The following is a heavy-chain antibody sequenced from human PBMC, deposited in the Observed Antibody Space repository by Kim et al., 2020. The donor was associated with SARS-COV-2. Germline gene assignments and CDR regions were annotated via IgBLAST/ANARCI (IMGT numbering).Heavy chain of an antibody. V-gene: IGHV4-59*08. J-gene: IGHJ2*01. Sequence: SETLSLTCTVSGDSINNYYWSWIRQPPGKGLEWIGYIYYTGNTTYNPSLKSRVTISLDTSKNQFSLKLNSVTAADTAVYYCARHLGASFDLWGRGTLVTV. CDR3: ARHLGASFDL. D-gene: IGHD3-10*01. CDR2: IYYTGNT. CDR1: GDSINNYY.